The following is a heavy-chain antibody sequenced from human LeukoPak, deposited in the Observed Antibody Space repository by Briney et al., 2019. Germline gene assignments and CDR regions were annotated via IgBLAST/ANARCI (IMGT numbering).Heavy chain of an antibody. CDR3: ATDGAGCDT. J-gene: IGHJ5*02. V-gene: IGHV3-11*01. CDR2: INIGGTNT. CDR1: GFTFSDYY. Sequence: PGGSLRLSCAASGFTFSDYYMSWIRQAPGKGLEWLSYINIGGTNTHYADSVKGRFTISRDNAKKSLYLEMNNLRAEDTAVYYCATDGAGCDTWGQGVLVTVSS.